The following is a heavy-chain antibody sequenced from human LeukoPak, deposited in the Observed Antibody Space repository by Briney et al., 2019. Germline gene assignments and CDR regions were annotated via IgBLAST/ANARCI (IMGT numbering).Heavy chain of an antibody. CDR2: TYPGDTDT. D-gene: IGHD1-26*01. V-gene: IGHV5-51*01. J-gene: IGHJ6*03. CDR1: GYSFTNYW. Sequence: GESLTISCKGSGYSFTNYWIGWVRQMPGKGLEWMGITYPGDTDTRYSPSFQGQVTISADKSISTAFLQWSSLKASDTAMYYCARLASGTYYHYYYYVDVWGKGTTVTVSS. CDR3: ARLASGTYYHYYYYVDV.